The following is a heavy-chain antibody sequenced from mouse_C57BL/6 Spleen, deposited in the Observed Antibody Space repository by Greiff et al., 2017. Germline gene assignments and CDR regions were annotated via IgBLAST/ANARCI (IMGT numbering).Heavy chain of an antibody. J-gene: IGHJ2*01. Sequence: VQLQQSGPELVKPGASVKISCKASGYAFSSSWMNWVKQRPGKGLEWIGRIYPGDGDTNYNGKFKGKATLTADKSSSTAYMQLSSLTSEDSAVYFCARIVEDYWGQGTTLTVSS. V-gene: IGHV1-82*01. D-gene: IGHD1-1*01. CDR2: IYPGDGDT. CDR3: ARIVEDY. CDR1: GYAFSSSW.